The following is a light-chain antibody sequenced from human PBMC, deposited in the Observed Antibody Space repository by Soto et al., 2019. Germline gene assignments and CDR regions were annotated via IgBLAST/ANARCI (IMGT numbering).Light chain of an antibody. V-gene: IGKV2-28*01. CDR3: MQALQTPWT. CDR1: QSLLHSNGYNY. Sequence: DIVMTQSPLSLPVTPGEPASISCRSSQSLLHSNGYNYLDWYLQKPGQSPQLLICLGSNRASGVPDRYSGSGSGTDFTLKISRVEAEDVGVYYCMQALQTPWTGGQGTKVEIK. CDR2: LGS. J-gene: IGKJ1*01.